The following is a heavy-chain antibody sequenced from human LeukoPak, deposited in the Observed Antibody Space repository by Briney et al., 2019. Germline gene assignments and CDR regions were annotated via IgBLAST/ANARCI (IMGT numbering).Heavy chain of an antibody. Sequence: GGSLRLSCAASGFTFSVSTIHWVRQASGKGLEWVGRIRSKPNFYATAYAASVKGRFTISRGDSKNTAYLQMNNVKAEDTAVYYCTRLGYGIWGQGTMVTVSS. D-gene: IGHD1-1*01. V-gene: IGHV3-73*01. J-gene: IGHJ3*02. CDR3: TRLGYGI. CDR2: IRSKPNFYAT. CDR1: GFTFSVST.